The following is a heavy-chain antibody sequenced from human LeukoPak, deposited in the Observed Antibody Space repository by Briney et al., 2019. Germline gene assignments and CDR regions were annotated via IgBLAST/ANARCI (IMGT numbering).Heavy chain of an antibody. CDR3: ARRLTQYDCFDP. D-gene: IGHD2-2*01. CDR2: TYYRSTWYN. J-gene: IGHJ5*02. CDR1: GDSVSSNSVT. Sequence: SQTLSLTCAISGDSVSSNSVTWNWIRQSPSRGLEWLGRTYYRSTWYNDYAVSVRGRITVNPDTSKNQFSLHLNSVTPEDTAVYYCARRLTQYDCFDPWGQGILVIVSS. V-gene: IGHV6-1*01.